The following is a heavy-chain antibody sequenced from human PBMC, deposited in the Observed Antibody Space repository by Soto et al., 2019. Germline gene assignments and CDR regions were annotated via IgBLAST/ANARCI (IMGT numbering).Heavy chain of an antibody. V-gene: IGHV3-23*01. Sequence: GGSRRLSCAASGFTFSGYPMTWVRQAPGKGLEWISGISGSGGSTYYADSVRGRFTISRDNSKDTLYLQMNSLRAEDTAVYYCAKSRYYDSSGSYYFDYWGQGTLVTVSS. J-gene: IGHJ4*02. CDR2: ISGSGGST. CDR1: GFTFSGYP. CDR3: AKSRYYDSSGSYYFDY. D-gene: IGHD3-22*01.